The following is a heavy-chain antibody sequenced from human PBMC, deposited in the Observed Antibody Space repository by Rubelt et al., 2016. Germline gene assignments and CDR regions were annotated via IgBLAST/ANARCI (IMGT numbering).Heavy chain of an antibody. V-gene: IGHV4-39*01. CDR3: ARSLRLTMGSAFDI. J-gene: IGHJ3*02. D-gene: IGHD3-10*01. CDR1: GGSISSSSYY. CDR2: IYYSGST. Sequence: QLQLQESGPGLVKPSETLSLTCTVSGGSISSSSYYWGWIRQPPGKGLEWIGSIYYSGSTYYNPSLKSRVTISVDTSKNQFSLKLSSVTAADTAVYYCARSLRLTMGSAFDIWGQGTMVTVSS.